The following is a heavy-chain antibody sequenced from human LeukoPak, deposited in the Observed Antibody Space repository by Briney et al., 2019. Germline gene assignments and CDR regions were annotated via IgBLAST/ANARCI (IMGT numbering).Heavy chain of an antibody. CDR2: ISYDGSNK. CDR3: ARDSAAAGHGDYFDY. Sequence: TGGSLRLSCAASGFTFSSYAMHWVRQAPGKGLEWVAVISYDGSNKYYADSVKGRFTISRDNSKNTLYLQMNSLRAEDTAVYYCARDSAAAGHGDYFDYWGQGTLVTVSS. CDR1: GFTFSSYA. V-gene: IGHV3-30*04. D-gene: IGHD6-13*01. J-gene: IGHJ4*02.